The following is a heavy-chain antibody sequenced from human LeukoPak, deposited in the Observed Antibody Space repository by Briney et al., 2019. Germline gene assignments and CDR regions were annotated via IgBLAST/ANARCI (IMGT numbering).Heavy chain of an antibody. Sequence: PGGSLRLSCAASGFTFSSYSMNWVRQAPGKGLEWVSSISSSSSYIYYADSVKGRFTISRDNAKNSLYLQMNSLRAEDTAVYYCARDSEWELLGAVDYWGQGTLVTASS. J-gene: IGHJ4*02. D-gene: IGHD1-26*01. CDR3: ARDSEWELLGAVDY. CDR1: GFTFSSYS. V-gene: IGHV3-21*01. CDR2: ISSSSSYI.